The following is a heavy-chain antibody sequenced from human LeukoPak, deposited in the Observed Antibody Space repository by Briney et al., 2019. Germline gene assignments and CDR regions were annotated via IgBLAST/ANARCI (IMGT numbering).Heavy chain of an antibody. Sequence: SETLSLTCSVSGGSISSYYRSWIRQPAGKGLEWIGRIYTSGSTHYNPSLKSRVTLSVDTFKTQFYLSLSSVTAAETAVYYCAREDSCSYYNFYYFYMDVWGKGTTVTISS. D-gene: IGHD3-10*01. CDR1: GGSISSYY. CDR2: IYTSGST. CDR3: AREDSCSYYNFYYFYMDV. J-gene: IGHJ6*03. V-gene: IGHV4-4*07.